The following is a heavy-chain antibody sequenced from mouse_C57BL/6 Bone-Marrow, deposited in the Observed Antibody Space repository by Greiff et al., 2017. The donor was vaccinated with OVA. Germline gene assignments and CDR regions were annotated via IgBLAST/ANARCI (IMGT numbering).Heavy chain of an antibody. CDR1: GYTFTSYW. CDR2: IDPSDSYT. V-gene: IGHV1-50*01. D-gene: IGHD2-1*01. Sequence: QVHVKQSGAELVKPGASVKLSCKASGYTFTSYWMQWVKQRPGQGLEWIGEIDPSDSYTNYNQKFKGKATLTVDTSSSTAYMQLSSLTSEDSAVYYCAFYYGNYGGVYYYAMDYWGQGTSVTVSS. J-gene: IGHJ4*01. CDR3: AFYYGNYGGVYYYAMDY.